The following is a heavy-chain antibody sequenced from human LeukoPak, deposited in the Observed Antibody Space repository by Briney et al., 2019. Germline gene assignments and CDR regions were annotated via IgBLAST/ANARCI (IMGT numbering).Heavy chain of an antibody. J-gene: IGHJ4*02. D-gene: IGHD3-10*01. Sequence: PSETLSLTCTVSGGSISSYYWSWIRQPPGKGLEWIGYIYYSGSTNYNPSLKSRVTISVDTSKNQFSLKLSSVTAADTAVYYCAREGYGSGSYPGPFDYWGQGTLVTVSS. CDR3: AREGYGSGSYPGPFDY. V-gene: IGHV4-59*12. CDR1: GGSISSYY. CDR2: IYYSGST.